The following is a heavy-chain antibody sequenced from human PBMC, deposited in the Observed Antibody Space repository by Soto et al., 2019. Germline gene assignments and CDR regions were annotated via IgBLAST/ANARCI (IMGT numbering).Heavy chain of an antibody. CDR3: ARAHVTIFGVAPFYRIPRFDT. V-gene: IGHV1-18*04. D-gene: IGHD3-3*01. CDR1: GYTFTSYG. Sequence: ASVKVSCKASGYTFTSYGISWVRQAPGQGLEWMGWISAYNGNTNYAQKLQGRVTMTTDTSTSTAYMELRSLRSDDTAVYYCARAHVTIFGVAPFYRIPRFDTWGQGTLVTVSS. J-gene: IGHJ5*02. CDR2: ISAYNGNT.